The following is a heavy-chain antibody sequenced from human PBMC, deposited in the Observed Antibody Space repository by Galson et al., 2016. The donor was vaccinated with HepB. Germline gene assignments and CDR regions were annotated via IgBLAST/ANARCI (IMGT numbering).Heavy chain of an antibody. CDR3: ARGSDVTCRGGDCTLDY. CDR2: INGGNGNT. V-gene: IGHV1-3*01. Sequence: SVKVSCKASGYTFSTYVIHWVRQAPGQSLEWMGWINGGNGNTKFSHKFQGRVSFTSDTSASTAYMELSSLRSEDTAVFYCARGSDVTCRGGDCTLDYWGQGTLVTVSS. CDR1: GYTFSTYV. J-gene: IGHJ4*02. D-gene: IGHD2-21*02.